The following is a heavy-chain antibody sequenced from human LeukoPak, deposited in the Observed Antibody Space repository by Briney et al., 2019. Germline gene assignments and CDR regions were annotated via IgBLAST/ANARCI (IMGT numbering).Heavy chain of an antibody. Sequence: SETLSLTCAVSGYSNSSGYYWGWIRQPPGKGLEWIGSIYHSGSTYYNPSLKSRVTISVDTSKNQFSLKLSSVTAADTAVYYCARARRGDGYMGTYYFDYWGQGTLVIVSS. CDR2: IYHSGST. CDR1: GYSNSSGYY. J-gene: IGHJ4*02. CDR3: ARARRGDGYMGTYYFDY. V-gene: IGHV4-38-2*01. D-gene: IGHD5-24*01.